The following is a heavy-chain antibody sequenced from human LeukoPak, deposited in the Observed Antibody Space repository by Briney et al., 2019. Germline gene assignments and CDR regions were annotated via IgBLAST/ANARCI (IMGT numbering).Heavy chain of an antibody. J-gene: IGHJ4*02. CDR3: ARGFSVTSYFDY. CDR1: GASIRGSDYY. V-gene: IGHV4-39*07. Sequence: SETLSLTCTVSGASIRGSDYYWDWIRQTPGKGLEWIAAIYYTGTAYYNPSLKSRVTISVDTSKNQFSLKVSSVTAADTAVYYCARGFSVTSYFDYWGQGTLVTVSS. D-gene: IGHD5-18*01. CDR2: IYYTGTA.